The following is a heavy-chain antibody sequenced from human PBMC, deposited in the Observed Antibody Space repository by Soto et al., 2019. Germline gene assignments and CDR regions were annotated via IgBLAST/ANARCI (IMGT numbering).Heavy chain of an antibody. V-gene: IGHV3-7*01. CDR1: GFTFSSYW. CDR3: ASDGDPRPLGY. Sequence: GSLRLSCAASGFTFSSYWMSWVRQAPGKGLEWVANIKQDGSEKYYVDSVKGRFTISRDNAKNSPYLQMNSLRGEDTAVYYCASDGDPRPLGYRAQRTLVTGSS. D-gene: IGHD3-3*01. J-gene: IGHJ4*02. CDR2: IKQDGSEK.